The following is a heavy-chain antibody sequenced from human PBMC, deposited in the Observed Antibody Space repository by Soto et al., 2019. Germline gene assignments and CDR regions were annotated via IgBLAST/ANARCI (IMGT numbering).Heavy chain of an antibody. CDR2: IYWDDDK. CDR3: AHRDDEGHYYDSSGYFFDY. J-gene: IGHJ4*02. Sequence: HGLDLEWLALIYWDDDKRYSPSLKSRLTITKDTSKNQVVLTMTNMDPVDTATYYCAHRDDEGHYYDSSGYFFDYWGQGTLVTVSS. D-gene: IGHD3-22*01. V-gene: IGHV2-5*02.